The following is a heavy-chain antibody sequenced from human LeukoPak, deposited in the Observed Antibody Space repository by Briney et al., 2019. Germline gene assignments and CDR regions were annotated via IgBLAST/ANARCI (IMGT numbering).Heavy chain of an antibody. J-gene: IGHJ5*02. CDR1: GYSISGGYY. V-gene: IGHV4-38-2*02. D-gene: IGHD3-16*02. Sequence: KPSETLSLTCTVSGYSISGGYYWGWSRQPPGRGLEWIGRIYHSGSTYYNHPLKSLVTISVDTSKNQFYLKLSSVTAAYTAVYFCARVHLRSWFDPGDQGTLVSVSS. CDR2: IYHSGST. CDR3: ARVHLRSWFDP.